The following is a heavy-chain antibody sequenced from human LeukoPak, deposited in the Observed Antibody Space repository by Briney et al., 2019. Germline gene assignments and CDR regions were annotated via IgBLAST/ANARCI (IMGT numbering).Heavy chain of an antibody. J-gene: IGHJ3*02. V-gene: IGHV4-39*01. CDR1: GGSISSSSYY. CDR3: ARQRYCSGGSCHDAFDI. CDR2: IYYSGST. D-gene: IGHD2-15*01. Sequence: SETLSLTCTVSGGSISSSSYYWGWIRQPPGKGLEWIGSIYYSGSTYYNSSLKSRVTISVDTSKNQFSLKLSSVTAADTAVYYCARQRYCSGGSCHDAFDIWGQGTMVTVSS.